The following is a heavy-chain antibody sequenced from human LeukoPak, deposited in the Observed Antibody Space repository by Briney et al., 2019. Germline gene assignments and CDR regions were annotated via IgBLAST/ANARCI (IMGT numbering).Heavy chain of an antibody. J-gene: IGHJ4*02. CDR2: INHSGST. CDR1: GGSFSGYY. D-gene: IGHD2-8*01. CDR3: ARGKKYDFDY. Sequence: PSETLSLTCAVYGGSFSGYYWSWIRQPPGKGLEWIGEINHSGSTNYNPSLKSRVTISVDTSKNQFSLKLSSVTAADTAVYYCARGKKYDFDYWGQGTLVTVSS. V-gene: IGHV4-34*01.